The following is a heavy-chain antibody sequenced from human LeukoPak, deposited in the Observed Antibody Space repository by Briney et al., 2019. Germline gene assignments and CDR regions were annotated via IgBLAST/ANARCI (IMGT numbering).Heavy chain of an antibody. CDR3: ATLGWLQPADFFDY. J-gene: IGHJ4*02. Sequence: ASVKVSCKASGYTFTGYYMHWVRQAPGQGLEWIGWINPNTGGTNHVQKFQGRVTMTRDTSISTAYMELSRLRSDDTAVYYCATLGWLQPADFFDYWGQGTLVTVSS. V-gene: IGHV1-2*02. CDR1: GYTFTGYY. D-gene: IGHD5-24*01. CDR2: INPNTGGT.